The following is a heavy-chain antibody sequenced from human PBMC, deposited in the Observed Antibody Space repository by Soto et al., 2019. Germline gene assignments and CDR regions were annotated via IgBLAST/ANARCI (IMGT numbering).Heavy chain of an antibody. V-gene: IGHV1-69*12. Sequence: QVQLVQSGAEVKKPGSSVKVSCRASGGTFSSYAIDWVRQAPGQGLEWMGGIIPIFGTADYAQKFQGRVTITADESTSPAYMELSSLRSEDTAVYYCARGQTGGGWGYYFDYWGQGTLVTVSS. CDR1: GGTFSSYA. CDR2: IIPIFGTA. J-gene: IGHJ4*02. D-gene: IGHD3-16*01. CDR3: ARGQTGGGWGYYFDY.